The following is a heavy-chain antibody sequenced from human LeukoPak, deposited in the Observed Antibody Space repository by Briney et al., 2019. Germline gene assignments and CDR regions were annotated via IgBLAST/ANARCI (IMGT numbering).Heavy chain of an antibody. CDR3: AKEGANWSYVRYFDY. Sequence: GGSLRLSCAASGFTFSSYAMSWVRQAPGKGLEWVSGISSSGGSTYYADSVRGRFTISRDNSKNTLYLQMNSLRAEDTAVYYCAKEGANWSYVRYFDYWGQGTLVTVSS. V-gene: IGHV3-23*01. D-gene: IGHD1-7*01. CDR2: ISSSGGST. J-gene: IGHJ4*02. CDR1: GFTFSSYA.